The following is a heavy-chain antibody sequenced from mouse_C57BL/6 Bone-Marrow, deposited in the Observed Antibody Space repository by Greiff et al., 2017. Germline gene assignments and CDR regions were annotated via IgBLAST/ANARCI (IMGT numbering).Heavy chain of an antibody. CDR3: ARRGGYPLDD. CDR2: SYPSDSET. J-gene: IGHJ2*01. Sequence: VQLQQPGAELVRPGSSVKLSCKASGSTFTSYWMDWVKQRPGQGLEWLGNSYPSDSETHYNQKFKDKATLTVDKSSSTAYIQLSSLTSEDSAVCSCARRGGYPLDDWGQGTTLTVSS. V-gene: IGHV1-61*01. CDR1: GSTFTSYW. D-gene: IGHD2-14*01.